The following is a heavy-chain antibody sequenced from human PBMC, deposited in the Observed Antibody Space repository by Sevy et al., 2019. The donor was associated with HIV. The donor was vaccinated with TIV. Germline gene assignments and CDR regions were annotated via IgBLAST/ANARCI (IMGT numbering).Heavy chain of an antibody. CDR3: ARDQFGRVAAAGTGMDV. V-gene: IGHV3-30*04. CDR1: GFTFSSYA. J-gene: IGHJ6*02. D-gene: IGHD6-13*01. Sequence: GGSLRLSCAASGFTFSSYAMHWVRQAPGKGLEWVAVISYDGSNKYYADSVKGRFTISRDNSKNTLYLQMNSLRAEDTAGYYCARDQFGRVAAAGTGMDVWGQGTTVTVSS. CDR2: ISYDGSNK.